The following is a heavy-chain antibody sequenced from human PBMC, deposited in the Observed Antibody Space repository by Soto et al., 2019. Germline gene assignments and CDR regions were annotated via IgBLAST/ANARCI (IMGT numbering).Heavy chain of an antibody. CDR2: IIPIFGTA. CDR3: ACSPLTGRGYYYGMDG. D-gene: IGHD1-20*01. Sequence: QVQLVQSGAEVKKPGSSVKVSCKASGGTFSSYAISWVRQAPGQGLEWMGGIIPIFGTANYAQKFQGRVTITADESTSTAYVKLSSLRSEDTAVYYCACSPLTGRGYYYGMDGWGQGTTVTVSS. J-gene: IGHJ6*02. V-gene: IGHV1-69*01. CDR1: GGTFSSYA.